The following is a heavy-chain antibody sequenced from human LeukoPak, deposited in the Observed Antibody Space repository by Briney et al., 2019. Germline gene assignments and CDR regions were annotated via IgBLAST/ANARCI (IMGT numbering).Heavy chain of an antibody. J-gene: IGHJ4*02. Sequence: GASVKVSRKASGYTFTGSYMHWVPQAPGQGLEWRGWINPNSGGTNYAQKFQGRVTMTRDTSISTAYMELSRLRSDDTAVYYCARAPAFAYCGGDCYSDPFDYWGQGTLVTASS. CDR1: GYTFTGSY. CDR2: INPNSGGT. V-gene: IGHV1-2*02. CDR3: ARAPAFAYCGGDCYSDPFDY. D-gene: IGHD2-21*02.